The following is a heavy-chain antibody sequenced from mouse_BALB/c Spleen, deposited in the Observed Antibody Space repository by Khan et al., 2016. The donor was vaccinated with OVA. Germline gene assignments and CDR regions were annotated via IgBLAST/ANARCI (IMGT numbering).Heavy chain of an antibody. CDR1: CYSITSCYA. J-gene: IGHJ2*01. CDR2: ISYSGGT. V-gene: IGHV3-2*02. CDR3: ARWNYYGYYFDY. Sequence: VQLQESGPCLVKPSQSLSLIRTVSCYSITSCYAWNWIRQFPGNKLEWLGYISYSGGTSFYPSLKSRISITLDTPKHQFFLQLNSVTTEDTATYYCARWNYYGYYFDYWGQGTPLTVSS. D-gene: IGHD1-1*01.